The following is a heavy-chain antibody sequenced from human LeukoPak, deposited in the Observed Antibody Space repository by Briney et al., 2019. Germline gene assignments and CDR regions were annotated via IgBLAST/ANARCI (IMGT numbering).Heavy chain of an antibody. CDR1: GFTFSSYW. D-gene: IGHD3-3*01. Sequence: PGGSLRLSCAASGFTFSSYWMHWVRQAPGKGLVWVSRINSDGSSTSYADSVKGRFTISRDNAKNTLYLQMNSLRAEDTAVYYCATVGQEIGDFWSGYYAQFDYWGQGTLVTVSS. V-gene: IGHV3-74*01. CDR3: ATVGQEIGDFWSGYYAQFDY. J-gene: IGHJ4*02. CDR2: INSDGSST.